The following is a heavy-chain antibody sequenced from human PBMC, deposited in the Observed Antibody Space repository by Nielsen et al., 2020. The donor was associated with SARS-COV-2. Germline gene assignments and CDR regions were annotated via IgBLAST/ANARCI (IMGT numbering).Heavy chain of an antibody. CDR2: ISGSGGST. D-gene: IGHD2-15*01. Sequence: GESLKISCAASGFTFSSYAMSWVRQAPGKGLEWVSAISGSGGSTYYADSVKGRFTISRDNSKNTLYLQMNSLRAEDTAVYYCAREAGYCSGGSCYSGPFDYWGQGTLVTVSS. J-gene: IGHJ4*02. V-gene: IGHV3-23*01. CDR3: AREAGYCSGGSCYSGPFDY. CDR1: GFTFSSYA.